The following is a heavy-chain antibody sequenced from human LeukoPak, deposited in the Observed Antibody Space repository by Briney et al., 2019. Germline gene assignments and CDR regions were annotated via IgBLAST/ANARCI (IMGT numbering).Heavy chain of an antibody. CDR2: IYYSGST. CDR3: ARWGEYGSGSYYNQVPNWFDP. J-gene: IGHJ5*02. Sequence: SETLSLTCTVSGGSLSSYYWSWIRQPPGKGLEWIGYIYYSGSTNYNPSLKSRVTISVDTSKNQFSLKLSSVTAADTAVYYCARWGEYGSGSYYNQVPNWFDPWGQGTLVTVSS. CDR1: GGSLSSYY. D-gene: IGHD3-10*01. V-gene: IGHV4-59*01.